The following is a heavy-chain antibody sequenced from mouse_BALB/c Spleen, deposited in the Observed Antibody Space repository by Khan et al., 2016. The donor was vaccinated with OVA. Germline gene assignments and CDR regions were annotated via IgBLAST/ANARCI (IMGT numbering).Heavy chain of an antibody. CDR3: ARGNYYGYAMDY. V-gene: IGHV3-2*02. J-gene: IGHJ4*01. CDR1: GYSITSNYA. D-gene: IGHD1-1*01. CDR2: ISYSGST. Sequence: EVQLVETGPGLVKPSQSLSLTCTVTGYSITSNYAWNWIRQLPGNKLEWMGYISYSGSTSYNPSLKSRITITRDTYKNQFFLQLNSVTTEDAATYYCARGNYYGYAMDYWGQGTSVTVSS.